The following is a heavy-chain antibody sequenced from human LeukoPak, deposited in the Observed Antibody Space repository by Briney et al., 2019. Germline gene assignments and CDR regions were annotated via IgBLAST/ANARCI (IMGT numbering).Heavy chain of an antibody. CDR2: IYDSGST. Sequence: PSETLSLTCTVSGASIRSGDYYWSWIRQPPGKGLEWIGYIYDSGSTNFNPSLKSRVTISVDTSKNQFSLKLSSVTAADTAVYYCATGSYYYDSSGYYPDWGQGTLVTVSS. V-gene: IGHV4-61*08. J-gene: IGHJ4*02. CDR3: ATGSYYYDSSGYYPD. D-gene: IGHD3-22*01. CDR1: GASIRSGDYY.